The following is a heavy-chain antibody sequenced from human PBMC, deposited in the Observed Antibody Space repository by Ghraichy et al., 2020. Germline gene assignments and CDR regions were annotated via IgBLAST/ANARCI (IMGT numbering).Heavy chain of an antibody. V-gene: IGHV3-48*02. CDR1: GFTFSSYA. J-gene: IGHJ4*02. D-gene: IGHD6-19*01. CDR3: ARHATSSAWGFDY. CDR2: VSGSSSSV. Sequence: LSLTCAASGFTFSSYAMNWVRQAPGKGLEWVSYVSGSSSSVYYADSVKGRFTISRDNAKNSLYLQMDSLRDEDTAVYYCARHATSSAWGFDYWGQGALVTVSS.